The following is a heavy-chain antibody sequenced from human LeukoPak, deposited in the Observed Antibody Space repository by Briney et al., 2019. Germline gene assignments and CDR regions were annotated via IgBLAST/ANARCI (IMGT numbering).Heavy chain of an antibody. D-gene: IGHD2-15*01. V-gene: IGHV3-7*01. J-gene: IGHJ4*02. Sequence: GGSLRLSCAASGFTFSSYWMSWVRQAPGKGLEWVANIKQDGSEKYYVDSVKGRFTISRDNAKNSLYLQMNSLRAEDTAVYYCARPPTHCSGGSCYGGGYWGQGTLVTVSS. CDR1: GFTFSSYW. CDR3: ARPPTHCSGGSCYGGGY. CDR2: IKQDGSEK.